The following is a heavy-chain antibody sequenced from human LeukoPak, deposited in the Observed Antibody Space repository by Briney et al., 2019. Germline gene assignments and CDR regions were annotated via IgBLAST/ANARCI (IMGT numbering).Heavy chain of an antibody. V-gene: IGHV1-18*01. CDR1: GYSFTRVV. CDR3: VGDLGVDTSMIFFDF. J-gene: IGHJ4*02. CDR2: ISAYNGNT. Sequence: ASVKVSCTASGYSFTRVVISWVRQTPGHGLEWVGWISAYNGNTRSAQKFQGRVSMTTDTSTSTAYMELRSLRFDDTAVFYCVGDLGVDTSMIFFDFWGQGTLVTVSS. D-gene: IGHD3/OR15-3a*01.